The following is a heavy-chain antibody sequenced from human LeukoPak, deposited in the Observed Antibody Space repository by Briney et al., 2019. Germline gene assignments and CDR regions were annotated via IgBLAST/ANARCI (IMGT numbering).Heavy chain of an antibody. Sequence: GGSLRLSGAASGFTFSNYAMSWVRQAPGKGLEWVSGISPGGGNTYYAESVKGRFTISRDNSKNTLYVQMNSLRAEDTATYYCAKTLGYSANGNDDWGQGTLVTVSS. CDR2: ISPGGGNT. CDR3: AKTLGYSANGNDD. J-gene: IGHJ4*02. D-gene: IGHD6-13*01. CDR1: GFTFSNYA. V-gene: IGHV3-23*01.